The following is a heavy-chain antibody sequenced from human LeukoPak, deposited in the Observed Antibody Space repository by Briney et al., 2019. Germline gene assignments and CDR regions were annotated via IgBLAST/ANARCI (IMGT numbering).Heavy chain of an antibody. Sequence: PGGSLRLSCAASGFTFSSYSMNWVRQAPGKGLEWVSSISSSSSYIYYADSVKGRFTISRDNSKNSLYLQMNSLRTEDTALYYCAKVRGSYPHYFDYWGQGTLVTVSS. CDR1: GFTFSSYS. J-gene: IGHJ4*02. V-gene: IGHV3-21*04. CDR2: ISSSSSYI. CDR3: AKVRGSYPHYFDY. D-gene: IGHD1-26*01.